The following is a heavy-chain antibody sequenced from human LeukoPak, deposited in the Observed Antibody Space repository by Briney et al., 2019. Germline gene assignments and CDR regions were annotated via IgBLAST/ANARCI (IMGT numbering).Heavy chain of an antibody. D-gene: IGHD3-3*01. CDR3: ARGGFLEWLLTAFDI. CDR2: INPNSGGT. Sequence: GESLKVSCKASGYTFTGYYMHWVRQAPGQGLEWMGWINPNSGGTNYAQKFQGRVTMTRDTSISTAYMELSRLRSDDTAVYYCARGGFLEWLLTAFDIWGQGTMVTVSS. CDR1: GYTFTGYY. V-gene: IGHV1-2*02. J-gene: IGHJ3*02.